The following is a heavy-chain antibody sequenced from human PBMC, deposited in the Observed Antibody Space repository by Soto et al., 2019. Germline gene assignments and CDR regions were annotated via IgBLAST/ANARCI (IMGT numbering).Heavy chain of an antibody. CDR1: GFTFSKSA. Sequence: QVQLVESGGGVVQPGRSLRLSCAASGFTFSKSAMHWARQAPGKGLEWVAVISYDGNNKYYADSVKGRFTISRDNSMNTLYLQMNSLRPEDTAVYYCARDRVVAGIGEIDYWGQGTLVTVSS. D-gene: IGHD6-19*01. V-gene: IGHV3-30-3*01. CDR3: ARDRVVAGIGEIDY. J-gene: IGHJ4*02. CDR2: ISYDGNNK.